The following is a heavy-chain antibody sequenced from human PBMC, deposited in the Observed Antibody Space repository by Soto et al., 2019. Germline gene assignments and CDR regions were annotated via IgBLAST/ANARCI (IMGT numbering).Heavy chain of an antibody. CDR1: GFTFSSYG. CDR3: AKEHYFDY. Sequence: QVQLVESGGGVVQPGRSLRLSCAASGFTFSSYGMHWVRQAPGKGLEWVAVISYDGSNKYYADSVKGRFTISRDNSKNTLYLQMNSLRAEDTALYYCAKEHYFDYWGQGTLVTVSS. CDR2: ISYDGSNK. J-gene: IGHJ4*02. V-gene: IGHV3-30*18.